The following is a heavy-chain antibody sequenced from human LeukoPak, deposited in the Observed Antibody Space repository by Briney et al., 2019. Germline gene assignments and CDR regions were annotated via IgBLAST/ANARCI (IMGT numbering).Heavy chain of an antibody. Sequence: ASVKVSCKASGYTFTTYGISWVRQAPGQGLEWMGWISAYNGNTNYAQKDQGRVTMTTDTSTSTAYMELRSLTSDDTAVYYCARDSIAVRPGWFDPWGQGTLVTVSS. CDR1: GYTFTTYG. D-gene: IGHD6-6*01. CDR3: ARDSIAVRPGWFDP. CDR2: ISAYNGNT. V-gene: IGHV1-18*01. J-gene: IGHJ5*02.